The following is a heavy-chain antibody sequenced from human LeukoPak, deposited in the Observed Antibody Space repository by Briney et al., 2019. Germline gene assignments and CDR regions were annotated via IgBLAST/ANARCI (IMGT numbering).Heavy chain of an antibody. V-gene: IGHV1-2*06. J-gene: IGHJ3*02. Sequence: ASVKVSCKASGYTFTGYYMHWVRQAPGQGLEWMGRINPSSGGTNYAQKFQGRVTMTRDTSISTAYMELSRLRSDDTAVYYCARTVAGDNDAFDIWGQGTMVTVSS. CDR1: GYTFTGYY. CDR2: INPSSGGT. CDR3: ARTVAGDNDAFDI. D-gene: IGHD6-19*01.